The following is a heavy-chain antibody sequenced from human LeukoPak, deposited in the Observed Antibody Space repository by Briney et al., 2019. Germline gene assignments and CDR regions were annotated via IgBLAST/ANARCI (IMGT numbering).Heavy chain of an antibody. D-gene: IGHD1-26*01. J-gene: IGHJ4*02. V-gene: IGHV3-23*01. CDR1: GFTFSSYA. CDR2: ISGSGGST. CDR3: ARAGLVGATIVISDY. Sequence: TGGSLRLSCAASGFTFSSYATSWVRQAPGKGLEWVSAISGSGGSTYYADSVKGRFTVSRDNSKNTLYLQMNSLRAKDTAVYYCARAGLVGATIVISDYWGQGTLVTVSS.